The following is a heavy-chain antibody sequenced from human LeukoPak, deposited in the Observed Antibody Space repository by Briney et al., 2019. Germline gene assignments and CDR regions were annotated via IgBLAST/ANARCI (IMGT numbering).Heavy chain of an antibody. Sequence: ASVKVSCKASGYTFTSYGISWERQAPGQGLEWMGWISAYNGNTNYAQKLQGRVTMTTDTSTSTAYMELRSLRSDDTAVYYCARDRDRRWLQLGAFDIWGQGTMVTVSS. CDR3: ARDRDRRWLQLGAFDI. J-gene: IGHJ3*02. CDR2: ISAYNGNT. D-gene: IGHD5-24*01. V-gene: IGHV1-18*01. CDR1: GYTFTSYG.